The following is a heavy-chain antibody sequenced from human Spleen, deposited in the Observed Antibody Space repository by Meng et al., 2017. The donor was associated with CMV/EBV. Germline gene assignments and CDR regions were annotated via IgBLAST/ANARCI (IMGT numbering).Heavy chain of an antibody. CDR1: SFSISSGYY. V-gene: IGHV4-38-2*02. J-gene: IGHJ4*02. CDR3: ARVTYSTIDY. CDR2: IYHSGTT. Sequence: SETLSLTCTVSSFSISSGYYWGWIRQPPGKGLEWIGNIYHSGTTYYNPSLKSRVTISVDTSKNQFSLKLSSVTAADTAVYYCARVTYSTIDYWGQGTLVTVS. D-gene: IGHD6-13*01.